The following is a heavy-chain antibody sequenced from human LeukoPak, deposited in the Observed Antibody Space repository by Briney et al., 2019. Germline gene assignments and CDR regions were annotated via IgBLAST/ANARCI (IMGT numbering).Heavy chain of an antibody. CDR1: GYSFTSYW. V-gene: IGHV5-51*01. J-gene: IGHJ6*03. CDR2: IYPGDSDT. Sequence: GESLVISCKGSGYSFTSYWIGWVGQMPGKGLEWMGIIYPGDSDTSYSPSFQGQVTISADKSISTAYLQWSSLKASDTAMYYCARRARGYNYGHPQRYYYYYMDVWGKGTTVTVSS. D-gene: IGHD5-24*01. CDR3: ARRARGYNYGHPQRYYYYYMDV.